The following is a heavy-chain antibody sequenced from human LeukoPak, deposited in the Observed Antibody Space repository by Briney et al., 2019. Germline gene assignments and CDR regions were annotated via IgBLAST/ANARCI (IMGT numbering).Heavy chain of an antibody. J-gene: IGHJ4*01. CDR2: INPSGGGT. D-gene: IGHD2-21*01. CDR3: AREFPGGYFDY. Sequence: SVTVSCKASGYTFTSYYLHWVRPAPGQGLEWMGMINPSGGGTNYAQKFQGRVTMTRDTSTSTVYMELSSLRSEDTAVYYCAREFPGGYFDYWGEGTLAAVSS. CDR1: GYTFTSYY. V-gene: IGHV1-46*01.